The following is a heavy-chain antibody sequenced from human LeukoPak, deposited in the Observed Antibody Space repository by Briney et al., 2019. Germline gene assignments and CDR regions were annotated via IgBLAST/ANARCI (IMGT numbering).Heavy chain of an antibody. V-gene: IGHV3-33*01. D-gene: IGHD3-22*01. Sequence: GGSLRLSCAASGFTFSSYGMRWVRQAPGKGLEWVAVIWYDGSNKYYAASVKARFTISRDNSKNTLYLQMNSLRAEDTAVYYCARSYPYDSSGYHPGYFDYWGQGTLVTVSS. CDR1: GFTFSSYG. CDR3: ARSYPYDSSGYHPGYFDY. J-gene: IGHJ4*02. CDR2: IWYDGSNK.